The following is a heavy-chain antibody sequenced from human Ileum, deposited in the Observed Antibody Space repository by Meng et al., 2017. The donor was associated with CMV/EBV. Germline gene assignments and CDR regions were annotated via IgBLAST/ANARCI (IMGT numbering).Heavy chain of an antibody. J-gene: IGHJ4*02. CDR2: VFYSGNS. V-gene: IGHV4-39*07. CDR3: ARVRALITLFDY. Sequence: QLQAQVSGPGLVKPSETLALTCIGSGGSLSNNNYFWGWIRQPPGKGLEWIGSVFYSGNSYYNPSLKSRVTISVDTSKNQLSLKVNSVTAADTAVYYCARVRALITLFDYWGQGTLVTVSS. D-gene: IGHD1-14*01. CDR1: GGSLSNNNYF.